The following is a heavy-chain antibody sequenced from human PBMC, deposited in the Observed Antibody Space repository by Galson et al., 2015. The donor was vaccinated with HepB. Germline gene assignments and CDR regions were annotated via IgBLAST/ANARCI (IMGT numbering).Heavy chain of an antibody. CDR1: GFTFSSSG. V-gene: IGHV3-23*01. Sequence: SLRLSCAASGFTFSSSGMSWVRQPPGKGLEWVSSISGSGGITEYADSVKGRFTISRDNSKNTLYLQMNSLRAVDTAVYYCSKGCKTSSCSFGGQGTLATVSS. J-gene: IGHJ4*02. CDR3: SKGCKTSSCSF. D-gene: IGHD2-15*01. CDR2: ISGSGGIT.